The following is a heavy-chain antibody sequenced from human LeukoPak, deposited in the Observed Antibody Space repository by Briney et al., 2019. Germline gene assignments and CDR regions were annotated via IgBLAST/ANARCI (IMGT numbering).Heavy chain of an antibody. D-gene: IGHD3-9*01. J-gene: IGHJ4*02. CDR2: ISSSSGYK. Sequence: GGTLRLSCAASGFTFSSYSMNWVRQAPGKGLEWVSSISSSSGYKYYADSVKGRFTISRDNVKNSLYLQMNSLRAEDTAVYYCARVGSRYDILTGYYEPPTYFDYWGQGTLVTVSS. V-gene: IGHV3-21*06. CDR3: ARVGSRYDILTGYYEPPTYFDY. CDR1: GFTFSSYS.